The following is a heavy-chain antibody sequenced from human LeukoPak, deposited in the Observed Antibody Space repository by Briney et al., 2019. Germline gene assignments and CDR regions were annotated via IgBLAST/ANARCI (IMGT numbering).Heavy chain of an antibody. CDR1: GFTFSDYY. CDR2: ISFSGSPT. CDR3: ARHLHNWNYASAFDI. D-gene: IGHD1-7*01. V-gene: IGHV3-11*04. Sequence: GGSLRLSCAASGFTFSDYYMSWIRQAPGKGLEWVSYISFSGSPTQYADSVKGRFTISRDNAKNSLYLQMNSLRAEDTAVYYCARHLHNWNYASAFDIWGQGTMVTVSS. J-gene: IGHJ3*02.